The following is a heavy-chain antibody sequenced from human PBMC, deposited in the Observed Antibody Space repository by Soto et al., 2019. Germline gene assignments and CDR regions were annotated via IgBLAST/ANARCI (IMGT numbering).Heavy chain of an antibody. Sequence: PVGSLRLSCASSRFTFYDYTMHWVRQTRVKGLEWVSGVSGSGGSTNYADAVKGRFTISRDNSKNTLYLQMNSLRAEDTAVYYCAKDRWDTTMTYYFDYWGQGALVTV. D-gene: IGHD5-18*01. CDR1: RFTFYDYT. CDR3: AKDRWDTTMTYYFDY. J-gene: IGHJ4*02. V-gene: IGHV3-23*01. CDR2: VSGSGGST.